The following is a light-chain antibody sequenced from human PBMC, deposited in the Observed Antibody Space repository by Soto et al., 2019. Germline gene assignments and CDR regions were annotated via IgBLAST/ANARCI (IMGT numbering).Light chain of an antibody. CDR3: QQSYSTPLT. Sequence: DIKMTQSPSSLSASVGDRVTITCRASQDISRYLNWYQQKPGKAPKLLMHAASSLQSGVPSTFSGSASGTHFNLTISSLQPEDFATYYCQQSYSTPLTFGGGTKVESK. J-gene: IGKJ4*01. V-gene: IGKV1-39*01. CDR2: AAS. CDR1: QDISRY.